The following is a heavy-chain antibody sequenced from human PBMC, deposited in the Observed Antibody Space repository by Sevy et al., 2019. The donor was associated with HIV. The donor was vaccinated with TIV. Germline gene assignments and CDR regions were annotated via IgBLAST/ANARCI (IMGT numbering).Heavy chain of an antibody. J-gene: IGHJ6*02. D-gene: IGHD2-2*01. V-gene: IGHV3-23*01. CDR1: GFTFSSYG. CDR3: AKGTMPYYYYYYDMDV. CDR2: ISGSGGST. Sequence: GGSLRLSCAASGFTFSSYGMTWVRQAPGKGLEWVSAISGSGGSTYYADSGKGRFTISRDISKNMLYVQMNSLRAEDTAVYYCAKGTMPYYYYYYDMDVWGQGTTVTVSS.